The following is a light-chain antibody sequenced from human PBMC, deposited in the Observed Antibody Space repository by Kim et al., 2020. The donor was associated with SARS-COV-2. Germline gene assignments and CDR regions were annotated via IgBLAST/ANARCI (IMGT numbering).Light chain of an antibody. CDR1: QGISSY. Sequence: SASTGDRVPITCRASQGISSYLAWYQQKPGKAPKLLIYAASTLQSGVPSRFSGSGSGTDFTLTISCLQSEDFATYYCQQYYSYPQSFGQGTKLEI. CDR2: AAS. J-gene: IGKJ2*03. V-gene: IGKV1-8*01. CDR3: QQYYSYPQS.